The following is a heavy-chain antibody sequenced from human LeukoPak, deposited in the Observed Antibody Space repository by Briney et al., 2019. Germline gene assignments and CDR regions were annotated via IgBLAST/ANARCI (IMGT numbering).Heavy chain of an antibody. CDR1: GFTFSSYE. V-gene: IGHV3-23*01. D-gene: IGHD5-12*01. J-gene: IGHJ3*02. CDR3: AREGWYSGYDRNDAFDI. CDR2: ITIGGCTT. Sequence: PGGSLRLSCAASGFTFSSYEMTWVRQAPGKGLEWVSTITIGGCTTYYADSMKGRFTISRHNSKNTLYLQMNSLRAEDTAVYYCAREGWYSGYDRNDAFDIWGQGTMVTVSS.